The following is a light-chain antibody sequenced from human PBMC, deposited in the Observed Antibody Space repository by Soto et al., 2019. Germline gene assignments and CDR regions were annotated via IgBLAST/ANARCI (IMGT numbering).Light chain of an antibody. Sequence: GDRVTITCRASQTTSIYLNWYQQKPGKAPRLLIYAASSLQSGVPSRFSGSGSGTDFTLTISSLQPEDFATYYCQQSYDPPPTFGQGTKVESK. J-gene: IGKJ1*01. CDR2: AAS. V-gene: IGKV1-39*01. CDR3: QQSYDPPPT. CDR1: QTTSIY.